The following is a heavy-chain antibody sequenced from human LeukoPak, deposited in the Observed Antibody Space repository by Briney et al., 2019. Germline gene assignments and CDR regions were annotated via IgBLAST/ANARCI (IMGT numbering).Heavy chain of an antibody. J-gene: IGHJ5*02. Sequence: SETLSLTCAVYGGSFSGYYWSWIRQPPGKGLEWIGEINHSGSTNYNPSLKSRVTISVDTSKNQFSLKLSSVTAAGTAVYYCARAGLAYSGSYNYNWFDPWGQGTLVTVSS. CDR2: INHSGST. D-gene: IGHD1-26*01. V-gene: IGHV4-34*01. CDR1: GGSFSGYY. CDR3: ARAGLAYSGSYNYNWFDP.